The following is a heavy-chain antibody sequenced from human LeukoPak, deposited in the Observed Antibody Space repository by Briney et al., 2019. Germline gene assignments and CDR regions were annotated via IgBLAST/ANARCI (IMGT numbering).Heavy chain of an antibody. J-gene: IGHJ4*02. CDR1: GFTFSNAW. CDR3: TTDPFYDYVWGSYRLVDY. Sequence: GGSLRLSCAASGFTFSNAWMSWVRQAPGKGLEWLSRIKSKTDGGTTDYAAPVKGRFTISRDDSKNTLYLQMNSLKTEDTAVYYCTTDPFYDYVWGSYRLVDYWGQGTLVTVSS. V-gene: IGHV3-15*01. CDR2: IKSKTDGGTT. D-gene: IGHD3-16*02.